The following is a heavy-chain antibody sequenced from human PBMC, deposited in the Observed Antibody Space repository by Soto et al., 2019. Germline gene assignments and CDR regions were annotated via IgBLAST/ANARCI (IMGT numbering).Heavy chain of an antibody. V-gene: IGHV3-7*05. J-gene: IGHJ6*02. D-gene: IGHD3-3*01. CDR3: TTDPYYDFWSGYYMYYYYGMDV. CDR2: IKEDGSEK. Sequence: GGSLRLSCEASGFTLSNFWMDWVRQAPGKGLEWVAAIKEDGSEKQYLDSVRGRFTISRDNAKNSVYLQMNSLRAEDTALYYCTTDPYYDFWSGYYMYYYYGMDVWGQGTTVTVSS. CDR1: GFTLSNFW.